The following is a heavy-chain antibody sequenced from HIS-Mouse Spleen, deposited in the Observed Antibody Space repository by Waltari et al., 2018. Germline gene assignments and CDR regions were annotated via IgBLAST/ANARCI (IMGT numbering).Heavy chain of an antibody. CDR3: AREIPYSSSWYDWYFDL. J-gene: IGHJ2*01. CDR1: GGSISSSSYY. V-gene: IGHV4-39*07. CDR2: SYYSGST. Sequence: QLQLQESGPGLVKPSETLSLTCTVSGGSISSSSYYWGWIRQPPGKGLECIGSSYYSGSTYYNPSLKSRVTISVDTSKNQFSLKLSSVTAADTAVYYCAREIPYSSSWYDWYFDLWGRGTLVTVSS. D-gene: IGHD6-13*01.